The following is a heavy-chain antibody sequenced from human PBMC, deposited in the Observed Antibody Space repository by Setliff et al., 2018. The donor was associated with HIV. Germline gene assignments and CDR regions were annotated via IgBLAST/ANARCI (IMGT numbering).Heavy chain of an antibody. D-gene: IGHD1-26*01. V-gene: IGHV4-4*09. CDR1: GGSITNYY. Sequence: SETLSLTCTVSGGSITNYYWSWIRQPPGKGLQWIGYIYTSGSTNYNPSLKSRVTISVDTSKNQFSLKVSSVTAADTAVYYCARRGSYSSPETLWGRGTLVTVSS. J-gene: IGHJ4*02. CDR2: IYTSGST. CDR3: ARRGSYSSPETL.